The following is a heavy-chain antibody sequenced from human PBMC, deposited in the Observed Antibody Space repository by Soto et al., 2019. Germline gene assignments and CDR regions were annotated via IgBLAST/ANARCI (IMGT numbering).Heavy chain of an antibody. V-gene: IGHV3-30*18. J-gene: IGHJ6*02. Sequence: GGSLRLSCAASGFTFSSYGMHWVRQAPGKGLEWVAVISYDGSNKYYADSVKGRFTISRDNSKNTLYLQMNSLGAEDTAVYYCAKTLVTMDYYYGMDVWGQGTTVTVSS. CDR2: ISYDGSNK. D-gene: IGHD4-4*01. CDR1: GFTFSSYG. CDR3: AKTLVTMDYYYGMDV.